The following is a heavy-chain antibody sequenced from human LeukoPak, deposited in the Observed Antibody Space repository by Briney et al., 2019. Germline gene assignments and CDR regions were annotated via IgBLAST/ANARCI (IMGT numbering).Heavy chain of an antibody. CDR3: ARNGFFYGDYEDY. J-gene: IGHJ4*02. V-gene: IGHV4-39*07. CDR2: IYYSGST. Sequence: SETLSLTCTVSGGSISSSSYYWGWIRQPPGKGLEWIGSIYYSGSTYYNPSLKSRVTISVDTSKNQFSLKLSSVTAADTAVYYCARNGFFYGDYEDYWGQGTLVTVSS. CDR1: GGSISSSSYY. D-gene: IGHD4-17*01.